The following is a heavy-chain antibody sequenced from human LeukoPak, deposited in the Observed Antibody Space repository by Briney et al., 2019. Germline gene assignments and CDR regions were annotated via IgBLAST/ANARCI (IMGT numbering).Heavy chain of an antibody. CDR3: ARDSTSMVRGVPVRPFYNWFDP. CDR2: VYYTGST. D-gene: IGHD3-10*01. V-gene: IGHV4-39*07. J-gene: IGHJ5*02. CDR1: GGSISSSSYY. Sequence: SETLSLTCTVPGGSISSSSYYWGWIRQPPGKGLEWIGSVYYTGSTYYNPSLKSRVTISVETSKNQFSLKLKSVTAADTAVYYCARDSTSMVRGVPVRPFYNWFDPWGQGTLVTVSS.